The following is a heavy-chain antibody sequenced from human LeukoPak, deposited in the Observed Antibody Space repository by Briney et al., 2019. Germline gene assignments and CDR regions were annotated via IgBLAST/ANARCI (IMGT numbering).Heavy chain of an antibody. D-gene: IGHD3-10*01. CDR3: ARRPVRGATFDY. Sequence: ASVKVSCKASGYTFTSYDINWVRQATGQGLEWMGWMNPNSGNTGYAQKFQGRVTMTRDTSISTAYMELSRLRSDDTAVYYCARRPVRGATFDYWGQGTLVTVSS. CDR2: MNPNSGNT. J-gene: IGHJ4*02. CDR1: GYTFTSYD. V-gene: IGHV1-8*02.